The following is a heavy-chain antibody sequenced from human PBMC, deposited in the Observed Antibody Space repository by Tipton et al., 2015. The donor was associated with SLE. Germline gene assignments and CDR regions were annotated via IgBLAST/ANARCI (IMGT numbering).Heavy chain of an antibody. V-gene: IGHV3-30*02. CDR2: IRYDGSDK. D-gene: IGHD1/OR15-1a*01. Sequence: SLLSCEASGFSFSNYGIHWVRQAPGKGLNWLAFIRYDGSDKYYADSVRGRFTISGDNSQNTLYLQMNSLRPEDTAIYYCAKDWKWQQPYYGMNVWGQGTTVTVSS. CDR1: GFSFSNYG. CDR3: AKDWKWQQPYYGMNV. J-gene: IGHJ6*02.